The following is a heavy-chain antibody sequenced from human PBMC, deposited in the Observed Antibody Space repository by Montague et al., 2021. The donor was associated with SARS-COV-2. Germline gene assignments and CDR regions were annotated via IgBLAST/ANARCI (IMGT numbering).Heavy chain of an antibody. CDR3: SRHALGYFDWLNEGYFDY. CDR2: IYYSGST. CDR1: GGSISSSY. J-gene: IGHJ4*02. V-gene: IGHV4-59*08. Sequence: SETLSLTCTVSGGSISSSYWSWTRQPPGKGLEWIGYIYYSGSTNYNPSLKSRVTISVDTSKNQFSLKLSSVTAADTAVYYCSRHALGYFDWLNEGYFDYWGQGTLVTVSS. D-gene: IGHD3-9*01.